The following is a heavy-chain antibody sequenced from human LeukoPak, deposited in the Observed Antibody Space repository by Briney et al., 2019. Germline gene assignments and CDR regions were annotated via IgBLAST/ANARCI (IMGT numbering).Heavy chain of an antibody. Sequence: PGGSLRLSCAASGFTFSSYAMGWVRQAPGKGLEWVSAISGSGGSTYYADSVKGRFTISRDNSKNTLYLQMNSLRAEDTAVYYCAKDLIGGDYEGYWGQGTLVTVSS. J-gene: IGHJ4*02. CDR2: ISGSGGST. CDR1: GFTFSSYA. CDR3: AKDLIGGDYEGY. V-gene: IGHV3-23*01. D-gene: IGHD4-17*01.